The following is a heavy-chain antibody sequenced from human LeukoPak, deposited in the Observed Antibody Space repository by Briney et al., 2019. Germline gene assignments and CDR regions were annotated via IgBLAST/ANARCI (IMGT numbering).Heavy chain of an antibody. J-gene: IGHJ5*02. CDR2: RNPNSGNT. V-gene: IGHV1-8*01. Sequence: ASVKVSCKASGYTFTSYDINWVRQATGQGLECMGWRNPNSGNTGYARKFQGRVTMTRKNSITTAYMELSSLRSEDTAVYYCARGERSGSLVDPWGQGTLVTVSS. D-gene: IGHD3-3*01. CDR1: GYTFTSYD. CDR3: ARGERSGSLVDP.